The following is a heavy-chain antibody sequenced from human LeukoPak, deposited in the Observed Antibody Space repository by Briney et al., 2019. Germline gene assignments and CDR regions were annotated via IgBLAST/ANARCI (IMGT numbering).Heavy chain of an antibody. V-gene: IGHV1-18*01. CDR2: ISAYNGNT. CDR1: GYTFTSYG. CDR3: ARDLLGYCSGGSCPKMDV. J-gene: IGHJ6*02. D-gene: IGHD2-15*01. Sequence: GAPVKVSCKASGYTFTSYGISWVRQAPGQGLEWMGWISAYNGNTNYAQKLQGRVTMTTDTSTSTAYMELKSLRSDDTAVYYCARDLLGYCSGGSCPKMDVWGQGTTVTVSS.